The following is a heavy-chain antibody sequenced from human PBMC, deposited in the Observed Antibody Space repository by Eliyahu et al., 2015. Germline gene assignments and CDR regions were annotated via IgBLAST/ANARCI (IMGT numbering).Heavy chain of an antibody. CDR2: INQDGXEK. CDR3: ARDWAY. Sequence: QLVESGGGLVQPGGSLXLSCSTSGLTFSDSKMSWVRQAPGKGXEWVANINQDGXEKYYVDSVKGRFTISRDNAKKSLYLQMNSLSAEDTAVYYCARDWAYWGQGTLVTV. J-gene: IGHJ4*02. V-gene: IGHV3-7*01. D-gene: IGHD3-16*01. CDR1: GLTFSDSK.